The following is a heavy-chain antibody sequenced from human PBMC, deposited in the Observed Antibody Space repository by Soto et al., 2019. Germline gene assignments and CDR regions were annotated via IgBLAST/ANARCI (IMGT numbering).Heavy chain of an antibody. J-gene: IGHJ5*02. CDR3: ARWIRGGYSDWFDP. Sequence: QVQLVQSGAEVKKPGASVKVSCKASGYNFMRYGFTWVRQAHGQGLEWMGWINVDNGETKYPQKIQGRVTMTTDTSTSTVYMELRSLTSDDTGVYYCARWIRGGYSDWFDPWGHGTLVTVSS. D-gene: IGHD1-1*01. CDR1: GYNFMRYG. V-gene: IGHV1-18*04. CDR2: INVDNGET.